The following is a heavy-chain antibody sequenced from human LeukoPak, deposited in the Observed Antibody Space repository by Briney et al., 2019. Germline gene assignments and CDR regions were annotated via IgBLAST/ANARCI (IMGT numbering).Heavy chain of an antibody. CDR1: GYTFTSYY. J-gene: IGHJ6*03. Sequence: ASVKVSCKASGYTFTSYYMHWVRQAPGQGLEWMGIINPSGGSTSYAQKFQGRVTMTRDTSTSTVYMELSSLRSEDTAVYYCASGKETDILTGSYYYMDVWGKGTTVTVSS. V-gene: IGHV1-46*01. CDR2: INPSGGST. CDR3: ASGKETDILTGSYYYMDV. D-gene: IGHD3-9*01.